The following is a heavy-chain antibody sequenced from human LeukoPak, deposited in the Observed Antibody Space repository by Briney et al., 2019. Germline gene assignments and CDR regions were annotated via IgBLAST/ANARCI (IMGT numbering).Heavy chain of an antibody. CDR2: IYYSGST. CDR3: ARAEKAAASMGD. CDR1: GGSISSSSYY. D-gene: IGHD6-13*01. J-gene: IGHJ4*02. Sequence: SETLSLTCTVSGGSISSSSYYWGWIRQPPGKGLEWIGSIYYSGSTYYKPSLKSPITISVDTSKNQFSLKLSSVTAADTAVYYCARAEKAAASMGDWGQGTLVTVSS. V-gene: IGHV4-39*07.